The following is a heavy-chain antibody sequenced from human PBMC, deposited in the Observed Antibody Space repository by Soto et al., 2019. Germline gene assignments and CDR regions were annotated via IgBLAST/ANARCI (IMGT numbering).Heavy chain of an antibody. Sequence: PVGSLRLSCAASGFTFSSYSMDWVRQAPGKGLEWVSFISSSSTYIHYADSVKGRFTISRDDAKNSLYLQMNSLRAEDTAVYYCARGTGSKGMDVWGQGTTVTVSS. D-gene: IGHD4-4*01. CDR2: ISSSSTYI. V-gene: IGHV3-21*01. J-gene: IGHJ6*02. CDR1: GFTFSSYS. CDR3: ARGTGSKGMDV.